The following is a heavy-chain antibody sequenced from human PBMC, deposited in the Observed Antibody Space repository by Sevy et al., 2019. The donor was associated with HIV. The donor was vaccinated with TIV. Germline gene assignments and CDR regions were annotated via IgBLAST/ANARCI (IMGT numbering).Heavy chain of an antibody. D-gene: IGHD6-19*01. J-gene: IGHJ5*02. CDR3: AKELPGYQYDSSGNLDT. CDR1: GFSVSSNY. CDR2: IYSSGRT. V-gene: IGHV3-53*01. Sequence: GGSLRLSCAASGFSVSSNYMSWVRQAPGKGLEWVSLIYSSGRTYYGDSVKGRFTISRDNSKNTLILQMNSLRAEDTAIYYCAKELPGYQYDSSGNLDTWGQGRLVTVSS.